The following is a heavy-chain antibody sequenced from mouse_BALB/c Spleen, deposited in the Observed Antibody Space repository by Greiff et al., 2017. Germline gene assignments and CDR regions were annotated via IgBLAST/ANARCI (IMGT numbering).Heavy chain of an antibody. D-gene: IGHD2-4*01. J-gene: IGHJ4*01. Sequence: EVQGVESGGGLVKLGGSLKLSCAASGFTFSSYYMSWVRQTPEKRLELVAAINSNGGSTYYPDTVKGRFTISRDNAKNTLYLQMSSLKSEDTALYYCARDGSTMTSYAMDYWGQGTSVTVSS. CDR1: GFTFSSYY. CDR3: ARDGSTMTSYAMDY. V-gene: IGHV5-6-2*01. CDR2: INSNGGST.